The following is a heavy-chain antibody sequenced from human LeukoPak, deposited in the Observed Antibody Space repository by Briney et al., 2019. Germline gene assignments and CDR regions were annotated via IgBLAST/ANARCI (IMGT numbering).Heavy chain of an antibody. V-gene: IGHV4-59*01. Sequence: SETLSLTCTVSGGSISSYYWSWIRQPPGKGLEWIGYIYYSGSTNYNPSLKSRVTISVDTSKNQFSLKLSSVTAADTAVYYCARDSPYGSGRIGYWGQGTLVTVSS. CDR3: ARDSPYGSGRIGY. J-gene: IGHJ4*02. CDR2: IYYSGST. D-gene: IGHD3-10*01. CDR1: GGSISSYY.